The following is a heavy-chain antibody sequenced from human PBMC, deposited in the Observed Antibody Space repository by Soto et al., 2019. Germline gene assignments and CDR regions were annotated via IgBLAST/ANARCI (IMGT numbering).Heavy chain of an antibody. D-gene: IGHD1-1*01. V-gene: IGHV3-30*03. J-gene: IGHJ5*02. CDR1: GFSISRSA. Sequence: QVQLVESGGGVVQPGRSLRLSCAASGFSISRSAMHWVRQAPGKGLEWVAVIAYDGSNKWYADSAKGRFTISRDNTKNTVSLHMSRLRGEDTAVYYCARDLQAGTDNVNWFAPWGQGTLVTVSS. CDR3: ARDLQAGTDNVNWFAP. CDR2: IAYDGSNK.